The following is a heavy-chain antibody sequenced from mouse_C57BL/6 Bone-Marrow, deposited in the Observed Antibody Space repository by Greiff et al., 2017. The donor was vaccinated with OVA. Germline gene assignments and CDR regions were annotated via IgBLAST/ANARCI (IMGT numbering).Heavy chain of an antibody. CDR1: GFTFSSYA. D-gene: IGHD1-1*01. V-gene: IGHV5-9-1*02. CDR2: ISSGGDYI. J-gene: IGHJ1*03. CDR3: TRSHFITTVVATPYWYFDV. Sequence: EVQLQQSGEGLVKPGGSLKLSCAASGFTFSSYAMSWVRQTPEKRLEWVAYISSGGDYIYYADTVKGRFTISRDNARNTLYLQMSSLKSEDTAMYYCTRSHFITTVVATPYWYFDVWGTGTTVTVSS.